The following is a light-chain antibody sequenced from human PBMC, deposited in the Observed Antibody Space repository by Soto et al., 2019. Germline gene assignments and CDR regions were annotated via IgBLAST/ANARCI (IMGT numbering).Light chain of an antibody. CDR2: GAS. Sequence: EIVLTQSPGTLSLSPGERATLSCRASQSVKSSYLAWYQQKPGQPPRLLIYGASTRATGIPDRFIGSGSATEFTLTITRMEPEDFAVVYCQQYGSSPLTFGGGSKVEIK. CDR3: QQYGSSPLT. V-gene: IGKV3-20*01. J-gene: IGKJ4*01. CDR1: QSVKSSY.